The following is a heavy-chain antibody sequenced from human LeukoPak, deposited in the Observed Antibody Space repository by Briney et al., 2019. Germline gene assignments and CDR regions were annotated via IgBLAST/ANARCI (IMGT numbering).Heavy chain of an antibody. V-gene: IGHV4-4*07. CDR2: IYTSGST. CDR1: GGSISSYY. D-gene: IGHD3-9*01. CDR3: ARAFEDILTGYSPGWFDP. Sequence: SETLSLTCTVSGGSISSYYWSWIRQPAGKGLEWIGRIYTSGSTNYNPSLKSRVTMSVDTSKNQFSLKLSSVTAADTAVYYCARAFEDILTGYSPGWFDPWGQGTLVTVSS. J-gene: IGHJ5*02.